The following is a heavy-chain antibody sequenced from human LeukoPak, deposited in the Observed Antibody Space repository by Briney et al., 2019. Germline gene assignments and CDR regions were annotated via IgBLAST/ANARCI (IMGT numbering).Heavy chain of an antibody. V-gene: IGHV1-2*02. CDR2: INPNSGGT. Sequence: GASVKVSCKASGYTFTGYYMHWVRQAPGQGLEWMGWINPNSGGTNYAQKFQGRVTMTRDTSISTAYMELSRLRSDDTAVYYCARDPSNYYGSGSYLDYWGQGTLVTVSS. CDR1: GYTFTGYY. J-gene: IGHJ4*02. CDR3: ARDPSNYYGSGSYLDY. D-gene: IGHD3-10*01.